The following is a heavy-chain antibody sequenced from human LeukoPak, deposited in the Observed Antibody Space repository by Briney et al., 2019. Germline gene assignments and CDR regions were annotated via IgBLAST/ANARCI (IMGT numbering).Heavy chain of an antibody. V-gene: IGHV3-64D*09. CDR3: VKVVGGSYAFDY. Sequence: TGGPLRLPCSASGFTFSRYAMHWLRQAPGKGLEYVSDINDNGGRTHYGDSVKGRFSISRDNSKNTLHLQMSTLRAEDTALYYCVKVVGGSYAFDYWGQGILVTVAS. CDR2: INDNGGRT. CDR1: GFTFSRYA. D-gene: IGHD1-26*01. J-gene: IGHJ4*02.